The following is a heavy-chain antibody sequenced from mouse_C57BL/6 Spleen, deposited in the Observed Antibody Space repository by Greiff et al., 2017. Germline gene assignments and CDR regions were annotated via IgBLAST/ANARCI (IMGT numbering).Heavy chain of an antibody. Sequence: VQLQQSGAELVKPGASVKLSCTASGFNIKDYYMHWVKQRTEQGLEWIGRIDPEDGETKYAPKFQGKATITADTSSNTASLQLSSLTSEDTAVYYCASPHYGSSSYAMDYWGQGTSVTVSS. CDR2: IDPEDGET. V-gene: IGHV14-2*01. D-gene: IGHD1-1*01. CDR1: GFNIKDYY. CDR3: ASPHYGSSSYAMDY. J-gene: IGHJ4*01.